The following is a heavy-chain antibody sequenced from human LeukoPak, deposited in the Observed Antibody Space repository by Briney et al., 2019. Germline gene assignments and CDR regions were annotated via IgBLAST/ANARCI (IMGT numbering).Heavy chain of an antibody. CDR3: ATPSGSSSLDAFDI. CDR2: IDPEDGET. J-gene: IGHJ3*02. V-gene: IGHV1-24*01. CDR1: GYTLTQLS. Sequence: ASVKVSCKVSGYTLTQLSMHWVRQAPGKGLEWMGRIDPEDGETIYAQKFQGRVTMTEDTSTDTAYMELSSLRSEDTAVYYCATPSGSSSLDAFDIWGQGTMVTVSS. D-gene: IGHD1-26*01.